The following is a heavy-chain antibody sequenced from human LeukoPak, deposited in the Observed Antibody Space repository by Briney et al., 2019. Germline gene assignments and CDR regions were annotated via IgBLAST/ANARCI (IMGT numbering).Heavy chain of an antibody. D-gene: IGHD2-15*01. CDR2: IIPILGIA. Sequence: SVKVFCKASGGTFSSYAISWVRQAPGQGLEWMGRIIPILGIANYAQKFLGRVTITADKSTSTAYMELSSLRSEDTAVYYCASSRCSGGSCYPTSNENWFDPWGQGALVTVSS. CDR1: GGTFSSYA. V-gene: IGHV1-69*04. CDR3: ASSRCSGGSCYPTSNENWFDP. J-gene: IGHJ5*02.